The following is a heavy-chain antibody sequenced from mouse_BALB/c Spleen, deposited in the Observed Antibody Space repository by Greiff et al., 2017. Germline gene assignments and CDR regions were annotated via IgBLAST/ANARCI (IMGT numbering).Heavy chain of an antibody. CDR2: IWSGGST. Sequence: QVQLKQSGPGLVQPSQSLSITCTVSGFSLTSYGVHWVRQSPGKGLEWLGVIWSGGSTDYNAAFISRLSISKDNSKSQVFFKMNSLQANDTAIYYCASSYYRYEDYAMDYWGQGTSVTVSS. CDR1: GFSLTSYG. V-gene: IGHV2-2*02. D-gene: IGHD2-14*01. CDR3: ASSYYRYEDYAMDY. J-gene: IGHJ4*01.